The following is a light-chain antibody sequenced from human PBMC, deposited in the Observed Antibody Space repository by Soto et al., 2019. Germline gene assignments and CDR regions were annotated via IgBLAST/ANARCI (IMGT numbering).Light chain of an antibody. Sequence: QSALTQPPSASGSPGQSVTISCTGTSSDVGASNYVSWYQQHPGKAPKLMIYDVIKRPSGVPDRFSGSKSGNTASLTVAGLQTEDEADYYCCSYAGGNTLVFGGGTTLTVL. J-gene: IGLJ2*01. CDR3: CSYAGGNTLV. V-gene: IGLV2-8*01. CDR2: DVI. CDR1: SSDVGASNY.